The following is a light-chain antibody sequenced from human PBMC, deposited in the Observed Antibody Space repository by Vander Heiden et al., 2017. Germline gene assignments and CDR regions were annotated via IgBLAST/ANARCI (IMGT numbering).Light chain of an antibody. Sequence: SYQPTQPPSVSVSPGQTASLTCPGDKLRGNYACGYQQKPGQPPALVIHQDSKRPSGVPVRFSGSNYGNTATLTISGTQAKDEADYYWQAWDSSTVVFGGGTKLTVL. CDR1: KLRGNY. CDR3: QAWDSSTVV. J-gene: IGLJ2*01. CDR2: QDS. V-gene: IGLV3-1*01.